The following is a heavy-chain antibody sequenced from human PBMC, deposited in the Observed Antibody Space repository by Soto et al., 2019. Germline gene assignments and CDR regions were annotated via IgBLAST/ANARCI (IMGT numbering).Heavy chain of an antibody. D-gene: IGHD3-22*01. CDR3: ARVIGLYYYDSSGYLDDFDY. V-gene: IGHV3-21*01. J-gene: IGHJ4*02. CDR1: GFTFSSYS. Sequence: GGSLRLSCAASGFTFSSYSMNWVRQAPGKGLEWVSSISSSSSYIYYADSVKGRFTISRDNAKNSLYLQMNSLRAEDTAVYYCARVIGLYYYDSSGYLDDFDYWGQGTLVTVSS. CDR2: ISSSSSYI.